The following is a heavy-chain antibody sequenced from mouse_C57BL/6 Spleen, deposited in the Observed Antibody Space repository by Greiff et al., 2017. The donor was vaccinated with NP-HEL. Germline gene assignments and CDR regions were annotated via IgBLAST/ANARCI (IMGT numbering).Heavy chain of an antibody. Sequence: VQLQQPGAELVKPGASVKLSCTASGYTFTRYWLQWVKQRPGQGLEWIGEIDPSDSYTNYNQKFKGKATLTVDTSSSTAYMQLSSLTYEDAAVYYCARGAGPAEDYWGQGTSVTVSS. CDR2: IDPSDSYT. CDR1: GYTFTRYW. D-gene: IGHD3-3*01. CDR3: ARGAGPAEDY. J-gene: IGHJ4*01. V-gene: IGHV1-50*01.